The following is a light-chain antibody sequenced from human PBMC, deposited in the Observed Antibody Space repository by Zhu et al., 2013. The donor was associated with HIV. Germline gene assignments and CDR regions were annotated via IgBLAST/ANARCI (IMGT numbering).Light chain of an antibody. J-gene: IGKJ2*01. CDR1: QDISSY. CDR2: AAS. CDR3: QQLNSYPRT. V-gene: IGKV1-9*01. Sequence: IQLTQSPSSLSASVGDRVTITCRASQDISSYLAWYQQKPGKAPKLLIYAASNLQSGVPSSFSGSGSGTDFTLTISSLRPEDFATYYCQQLNSYPRTFGQGTKLEIK.